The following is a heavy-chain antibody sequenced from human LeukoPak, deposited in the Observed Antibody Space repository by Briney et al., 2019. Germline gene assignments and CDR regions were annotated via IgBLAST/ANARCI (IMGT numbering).Heavy chain of an antibody. CDR1: GGSVGSDNSY. CDR3: ARDLGYGVHDY. CDR2: IYGDGSS. V-gene: IGHV4-61*02. J-gene: IGHJ4*02. D-gene: IGHD5/OR15-5a*01. Sequence: PSETLSLTCTVSGGSVGSDNSYWNWIRQPAGKGLEWIGRIYGDGSSTYNPSLKSRVTISVDSSKNQFSLRLSSLTAADTAVYYCARDLGYGVHDYWGQGTLVTVSS.